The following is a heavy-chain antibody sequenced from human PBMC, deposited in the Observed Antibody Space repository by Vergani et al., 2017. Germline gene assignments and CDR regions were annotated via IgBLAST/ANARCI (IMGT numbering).Heavy chain of an antibody. CDR3: ARAYCSGGSCYEGTVGAFEI. V-gene: IGHV5-51*01. J-gene: IGHJ3*02. Sequence: EVQLVQSGAEVKKPGESLKISCKGSGYSFTSYWIGWVRQMPGKGLEWMGIIYPGDSDTRYSPSFQGQVTISADKSIGTAYLQWSSLKASDTAMYYCARAYCSGGSCYEGTVGAFEIGGQGTRVTVSA. CDR2: IYPGDSDT. D-gene: IGHD2-15*01. CDR1: GYSFTSYW.